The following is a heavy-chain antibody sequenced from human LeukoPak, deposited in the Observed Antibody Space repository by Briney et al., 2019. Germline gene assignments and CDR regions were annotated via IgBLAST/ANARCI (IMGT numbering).Heavy chain of an antibody. V-gene: IGHV4-61*01. J-gene: IGHJ6*03. CDR3: VRDFRPPNYYMDV. CDR1: GGSVSSGSYY. Sequence: PSETLSLTCTVSGGSVSSGSYYWSWIRQPPGKGLEWIGYIYYSGSTNYNPSLKSRVTISVDTSKNQFSLKLSSVTAADTAVYYCVRDFRPPNYYMDVWGKGTTVTVSS. CDR2: IYYSGST.